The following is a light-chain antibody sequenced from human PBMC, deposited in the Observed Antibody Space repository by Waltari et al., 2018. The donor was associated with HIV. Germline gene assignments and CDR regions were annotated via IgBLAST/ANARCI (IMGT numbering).Light chain of an antibody. CDR1: RTVLYNLNY. CDR2: WAS. J-gene: IGKJ4*01. V-gene: IGKV4-1*01. Sequence: DIVMTQSPDSLSVSLGARATAPCTSRRTVLYNLNYLAWYQQKPGQPPKVLIYWASTRAIGVPDRFSGSGAGKDFSLTSSRVQADDVAIYYCQQYYTLRSTFGGGTKIEI. CDR3: QQYYTLRST.